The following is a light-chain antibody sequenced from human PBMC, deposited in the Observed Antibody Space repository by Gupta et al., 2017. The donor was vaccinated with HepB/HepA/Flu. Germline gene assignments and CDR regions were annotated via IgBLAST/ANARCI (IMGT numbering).Light chain of an antibody. CDR1: QSVNSY. J-gene: IGKJ5*01. V-gene: IGKV3-11*01. CDR3: QQRSSWPIT. Sequence: EIVLTQSPATLSLSPGERATLSCRASQSVNSYLAWYQQKPGQAPRVLIYDTSNRATGIPARFSGSGSGTXFTLTIXNLEPEDFAVYYCQQRSSWPITFGXGTRLEIK. CDR2: DTS.